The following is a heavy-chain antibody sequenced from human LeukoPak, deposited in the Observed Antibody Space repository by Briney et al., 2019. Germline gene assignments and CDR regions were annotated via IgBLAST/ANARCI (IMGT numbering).Heavy chain of an antibody. CDR2: IIPIFGTA. J-gene: IGHJ5*02. CDR1: GGTFSSYA. Sequence: EASVKVSCKASGGTFSSYAISWVRQAPGQGLEWMGRIIPIFGTANYAQKFQGRVTITTDESTSTAYMELSGLRSEDTAVYYCARERDQNYDILTGYSPWGQGTLVTVSS. CDR3: ARERDQNYDILTGYSP. D-gene: IGHD3-9*01. V-gene: IGHV1-69*05.